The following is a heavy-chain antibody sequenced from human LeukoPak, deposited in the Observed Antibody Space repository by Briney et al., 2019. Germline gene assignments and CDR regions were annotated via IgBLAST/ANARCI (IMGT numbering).Heavy chain of an antibody. CDR1: GYSFTSYW. CDR3: ARYNYYDSSGYYLGREYYFDY. CDR2: IYPGESDT. D-gene: IGHD3-22*01. J-gene: IGHJ4*02. V-gene: IGHV5-51*01. Sequence: GESLKISCKGSGYSFTSYWIGWGRQVPGKGLEGMGIIYPGESDTRYSPSFQGQVTISADKSISTASLQWSILKASDTAMYYRARYNYYDSSGYYLGREYYFDYWSQGTLVTVSS.